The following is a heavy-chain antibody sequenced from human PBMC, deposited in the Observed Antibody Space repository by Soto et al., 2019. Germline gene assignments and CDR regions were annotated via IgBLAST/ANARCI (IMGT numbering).Heavy chain of an antibody. V-gene: IGHV4-30-4*01. CDR1: GGSINSGDYY. J-gene: IGHJ4*02. D-gene: IGHD4-17*01. CDR3: ARIGLTTALL. CDR2: IYYSGST. Sequence: QVQLQESGPGLVKPSQTLSLTCTVSGGSINSGDYYWSWIRQPPGKGLEWIGYIYYSGSTYYNPPLRRRVTISIDTSKNHFFLNLGAVTAADTAVYYCARIGLTTALLWGQGTLVTVSS.